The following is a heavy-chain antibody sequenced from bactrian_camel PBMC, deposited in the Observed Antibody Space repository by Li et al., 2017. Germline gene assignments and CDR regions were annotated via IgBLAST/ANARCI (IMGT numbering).Heavy chain of an antibody. Sequence: HVQLVESGGGSVQTGGSLRLSCTISGYGSSTYCMGWFRQVPGKPREGVAAIDNTGSKIYADSVKGRFTISKDNDRNTLYLQMNGLKLEDAAIYYCANGPGSGGYCSTNEEKYVRWGQGTQVTVS. J-gene: IGHJ4*01. CDR1: GYGSSTYC. V-gene: IGHV3S53*01. D-gene: IGHD2*01. CDR2: IDNTGSK. CDR3: ANGPGSGGYCSTNEEKYVR.